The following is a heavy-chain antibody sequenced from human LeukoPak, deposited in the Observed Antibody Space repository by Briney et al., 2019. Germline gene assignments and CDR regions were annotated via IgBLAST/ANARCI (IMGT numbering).Heavy chain of an antibody. D-gene: IGHD3-3*01. CDR1: GDFVSSNGAA. CDR2: TYYRSQQWYS. V-gene: IGHV6-1*01. CDR3: GRETDFGVVTN. Sequence: SQTLSLTCAISGDFVSSNGAAWDWIRQSPSRGLEWLGRTYYRSQQWYSDYAPSVKGRITINADTSQNQFPLHLNSVTPEDTAVYYCGRETDFGVVTNWGQGTLSPSPQ. J-gene: IGHJ4*02.